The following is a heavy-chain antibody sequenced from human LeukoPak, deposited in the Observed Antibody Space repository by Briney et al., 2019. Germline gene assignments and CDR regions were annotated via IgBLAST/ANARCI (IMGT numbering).Heavy chain of an antibody. CDR1: GFTFSTYS. CDR3: AREGNYGDYDY. CDR2: ISSSSSYI. J-gene: IGHJ4*02. Sequence: GGSLRLSCTASGFTFSTYSMNWVRQAPGKGLEWVSSISSSSSYIYYADSVKGRFTISRDNAKNSLYLQMNSLRAEDTAVYYCAREGNYGDYDYWGQGTLVTVSS. V-gene: IGHV3-21*01. D-gene: IGHD4-17*01.